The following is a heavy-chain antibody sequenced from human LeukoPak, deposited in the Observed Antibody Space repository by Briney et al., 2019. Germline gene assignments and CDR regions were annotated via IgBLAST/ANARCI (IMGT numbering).Heavy chain of an antibody. V-gene: IGHV2-5*02. J-gene: IGHJ1*01. Sequence: PXKAXXWLALIYWDDDKRYSPSLKSRLTITKDTSKNQVVLTMTNMDPVDTATYYCAHSDYSSGSFQHWGQGTLVTVSS. CDR3: AHSDYSSGSFQH. D-gene: IGHD6-19*01. CDR2: IYWDDDK.